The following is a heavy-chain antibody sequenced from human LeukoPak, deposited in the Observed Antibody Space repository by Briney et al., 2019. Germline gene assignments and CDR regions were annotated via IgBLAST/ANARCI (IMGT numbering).Heavy chain of an antibody. D-gene: IGHD1-20*01. Sequence: GGSLRLSCAASGFTFSSYWMSWVRQAPGKGLEWVANIKQDGSEKYYVDSVKGRFTISRENAKNSLYLQMNSLRAEDTAVYYCARGHRIITGNSYYFDYWGQGTLVTVSS. J-gene: IGHJ4*02. V-gene: IGHV3-7*01. CDR2: IKQDGSEK. CDR1: GFTFSSYW. CDR3: ARGHRIITGNSYYFDY.